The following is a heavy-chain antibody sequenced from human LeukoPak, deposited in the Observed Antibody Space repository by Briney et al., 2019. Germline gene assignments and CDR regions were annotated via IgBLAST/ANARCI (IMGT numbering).Heavy chain of an antibody. D-gene: IGHD4-17*01. V-gene: IGHV3-64*01. CDR3: ARDRDSRSYGDYSFDY. CDR1: GFTFSTYA. CDR2: ISSNGGST. J-gene: IGHJ4*02. Sequence: GGSLRLSCAASGFTFSTYAMHWVRQAPGKGLEYVSAISSNGGSTYYANSVKGRFTISRDNSKNTLYLQMGSLRAEDMAVYYCARDRDSRSYGDYSFDYWGQGTLVTVSS.